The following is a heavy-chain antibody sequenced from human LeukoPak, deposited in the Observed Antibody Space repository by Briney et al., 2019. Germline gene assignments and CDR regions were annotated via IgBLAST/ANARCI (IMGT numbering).Heavy chain of an antibody. CDR1: GGSINSDSYY. D-gene: IGHD6-19*01. J-gene: IGHJ4*02. CDR2: ISYRGSI. CDR3: PRQLGSGLDY. V-gene: IGHV4-39*01. Sequence: SETLSLTCTVSGGSINSDSYYWGWIRQPPGKGLEWIATISYRGSIYYNPSLKSRITISVDTSKNQISLRLRSVTAADTAVFYCPRQLGSGLDYWGQGTPVTVSS.